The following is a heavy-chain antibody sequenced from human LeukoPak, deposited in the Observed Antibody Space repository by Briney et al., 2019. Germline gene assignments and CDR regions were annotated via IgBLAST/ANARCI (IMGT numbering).Heavy chain of an antibody. D-gene: IGHD1-26*01. CDR1: GGSISSGGYY. Sequence: SETLSLTCTVPGGSISSGGYYWSWIRQHPGKGLEWIGYIYYSGSTYYNPSLKSRVTISVDTSKNQFSLKLSSVTAADTAVYYCARTTTEAFDIWGQGTMVTVSS. CDR2: IYYSGST. J-gene: IGHJ3*02. CDR3: ARTTTEAFDI. V-gene: IGHV4-31*03.